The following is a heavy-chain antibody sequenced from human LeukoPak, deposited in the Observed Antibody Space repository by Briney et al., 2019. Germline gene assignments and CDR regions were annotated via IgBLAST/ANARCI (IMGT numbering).Heavy chain of an antibody. CDR3: ARDSSGYYGMAV. D-gene: IGHD3-22*01. CDR2: IYSGGST. CDR1: GFTVSRNY. Sequence: HSGGSLRLSCVAFGFTVSRNYMTWVRQAPGKGLEWVSVIYSGGSTYYADSVKGRFTISRDNSKNTLYLQMNSLRAEDTAVYYCARDSSGYYGMAVWGQGTTVTVSS. V-gene: IGHV3-53*01. J-gene: IGHJ6*02.